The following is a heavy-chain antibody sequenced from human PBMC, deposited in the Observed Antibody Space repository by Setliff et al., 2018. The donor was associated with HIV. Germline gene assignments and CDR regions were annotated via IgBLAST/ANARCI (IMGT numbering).Heavy chain of an antibody. CDR2: IYYSGST. CDR3: AIRKGTNCPI. D-gene: IGHD7-27*01. CDR1: GGSITSYY. J-gene: IGHJ3*02. V-gene: IGHV4-59*01. Sequence: SETLSLTCSVSGGSITSYYWSWVRQPPGKGLEWIGYIYYSGSTNYNPSLKSRVTISVDTSKNQFSLKLSSVTAADTAVYYCAIRKGTNCPIWGQGTMVTVSS.